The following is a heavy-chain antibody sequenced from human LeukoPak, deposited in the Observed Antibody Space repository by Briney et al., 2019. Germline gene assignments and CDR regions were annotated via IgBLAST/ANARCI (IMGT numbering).Heavy chain of an antibody. D-gene: IGHD6-19*01. Sequence: SETLFLTCTVSGYSISSGYYWGWIRQPPGKGLEWIGSIYHSGSTYYNPSLKSRVTISVDTSKNQFSLKLSSVTAADTAVYYCAREDIAVAGTFYYYYGMDVWGQGTTVTVSS. CDR1: GYSISSGYY. CDR3: AREDIAVAGTFYYYYGMDV. V-gene: IGHV4-38-2*02. CDR2: IYHSGST. J-gene: IGHJ6*02.